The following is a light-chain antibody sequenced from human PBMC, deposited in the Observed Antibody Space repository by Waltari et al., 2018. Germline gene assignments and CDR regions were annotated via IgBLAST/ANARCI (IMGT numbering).Light chain of an antibody. CDR3: QQSYSTQFT. CDR2: AAS. J-gene: IGKJ3*01. Sequence: DIQMTQSPSSLSASVGDRVTITCRANQSISSYLNWYQQKPGKAPKLLIYAASSLQSGVPSRFSGSGSGTDFTLTISSLQPEDFATYYCQQSYSTQFTFGPGTKVDIK. V-gene: IGKV1-39*01. CDR1: QSISSY.